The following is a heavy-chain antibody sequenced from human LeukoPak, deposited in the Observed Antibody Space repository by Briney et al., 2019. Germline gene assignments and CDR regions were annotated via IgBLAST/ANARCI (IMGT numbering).Heavy chain of an antibody. J-gene: IGHJ1*01. D-gene: IGHD4-17*01. CDR2: INPNSGGT. Sequence: ASVKVSCKASGYTFTGYYMHWVRQAPGQGLEWMGRINPNSGGTNYAQKFQGRVTMTRDTSISTAYMGLSRLRSDDTAVYYCARSGDYVNPAEYFQHWGQGTLVTVSS. CDR1: GYTFTGYY. CDR3: ARSGDYVNPAEYFQH. V-gene: IGHV1-2*06.